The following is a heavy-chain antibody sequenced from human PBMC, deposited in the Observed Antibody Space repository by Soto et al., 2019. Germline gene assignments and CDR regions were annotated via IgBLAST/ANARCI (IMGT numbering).Heavy chain of an antibody. Sequence: GESLKISCKGSGYSFTSYWIGWVRQMPGKGLEWMGIIYPGDSDTRYSPSFQGQVTISADKSISTAYLQWSSLKASDTAMYYCARRNDILTGCDAFDIWGQGTMVTVS. V-gene: IGHV5-51*01. D-gene: IGHD3-9*01. J-gene: IGHJ3*02. CDR3: ARRNDILTGCDAFDI. CDR2: IYPGDSDT. CDR1: GYSFTSYW.